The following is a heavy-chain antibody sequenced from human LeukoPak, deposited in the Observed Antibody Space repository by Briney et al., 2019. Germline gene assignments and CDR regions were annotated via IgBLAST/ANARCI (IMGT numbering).Heavy chain of an antibody. Sequence: PSETLSLTCTVSGGSINSYYWSWIRQPPGKGLEWIGYIYYSGSTNYNPSLKSRVTISADTSKNQFSLRLSSVTAADTAVYYCARVTGYMTEDYFDYWGQGTLITVSS. J-gene: IGHJ4*02. CDR2: IYYSGST. V-gene: IGHV4-59*01. CDR3: ARVTGYMTEDYFDY. D-gene: IGHD6-13*01. CDR1: GGSINSYY.